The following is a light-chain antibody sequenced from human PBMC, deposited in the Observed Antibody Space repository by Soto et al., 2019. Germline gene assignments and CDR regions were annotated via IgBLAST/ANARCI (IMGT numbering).Light chain of an antibody. J-gene: IGKJ2*01. CDR3: QQYSSSSPYT. V-gene: IGKV1-5*03. CDR2: KAS. CDR1: QSISSW. Sequence: DIQMTQSPSTLSASVGDRVTITCRASQSISSWLAWYQQKPGKAPNLLIYKASNLQSGVPSRFSGSGSGTEFTLTISSLQPDDFATYYCQQYSSSSPYTFAQGTKLEI.